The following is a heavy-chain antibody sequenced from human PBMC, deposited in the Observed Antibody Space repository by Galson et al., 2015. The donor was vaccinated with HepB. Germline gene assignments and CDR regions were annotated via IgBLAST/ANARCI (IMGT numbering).Heavy chain of an antibody. D-gene: IGHD1-1*01. CDR1: GGSISSYY. V-gene: IGHV4-59*01. Sequence: SETLSLTCTVSGGSISSYYWSWIRQPPGKGLEWIGYIYYSGSTNYNPSLKSRVTISVDTSKNQFSLKLSSVTAADTAVYYCARVLEGGDWFDPWGQGTLVTVSS. J-gene: IGHJ5*02. CDR2: IYYSGST. CDR3: ARVLEGGDWFDP.